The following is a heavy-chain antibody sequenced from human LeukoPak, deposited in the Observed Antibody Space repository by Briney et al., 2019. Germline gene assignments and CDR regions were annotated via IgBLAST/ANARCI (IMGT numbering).Heavy chain of an antibody. CDR2: ISGSGGTT. V-gene: IGHV3-23*01. CDR3: AKGKVNHDGALDT. J-gene: IGHJ3*02. CDR1: GVTFSSYA. D-gene: IGHD2-21*01. Sequence: PGGSLRLSCAASGVTFSSYAMSWVRQAPGKGLEWVSSISGSGGTTYYANSVKGRFTISRDNSKKTLYLQMNSLRAEDTAVYYCAKGKVNHDGALDTWGQGTLVTVSS.